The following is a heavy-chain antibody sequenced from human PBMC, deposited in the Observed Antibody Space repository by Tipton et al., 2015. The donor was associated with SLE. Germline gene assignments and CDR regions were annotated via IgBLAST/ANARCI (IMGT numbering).Heavy chain of an antibody. CDR2: IFVSGTT. Sequence: TLSLTCSVTGDSISGSYWNWIRQSPGKGPEWMGRIFVSGTTNYNPSLKSRIALSVDTSKNQLSLQLTSVTAADTAVYYCAKKKGGTMEDYWGQGTLVTVSS. V-gene: IGHV4-4*07. CDR3: AKKKGGTMEDY. D-gene: IGHD1-7*01. J-gene: IGHJ4*02. CDR1: GDSISGSY.